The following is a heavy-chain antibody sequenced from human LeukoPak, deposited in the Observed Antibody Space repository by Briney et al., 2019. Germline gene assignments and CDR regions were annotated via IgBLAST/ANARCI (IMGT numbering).Heavy chain of an antibody. CDR2: INPNSGGT. J-gene: IGHJ4*02. CDR1: GYTFTGYY. V-gene: IGHV1-2*02. CDR3: ASGSQIAVAGELDY. D-gene: IGHD6-19*01. Sequence: SVKVSCKASGYTFTGYYMQWVRQAPAQGGEGMGWINPNSGGTNYAQKFQGRVTMTRDTSISTAYMELSRLRSDDTAVYYCASGSQIAVAGELDYWGQGTLVTVSS.